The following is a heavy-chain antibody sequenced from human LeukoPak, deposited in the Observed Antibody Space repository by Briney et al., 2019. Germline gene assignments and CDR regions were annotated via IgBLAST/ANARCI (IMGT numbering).Heavy chain of an antibody. J-gene: IGHJ4*02. CDR3: ARGLDSKSAYFES. Sequence: PSETLSLTCTVSAGSVASYFWNWIRQPAGKGLEWIGYISYSGSTKYNPSLKGRVTITLDTSKKQYSLRLTSVTAADTAVYFCARGLDSKSAYFESWGQGTLVAVSS. CDR1: AGSVASYF. D-gene: IGHD2-21*01. V-gene: IGHV4-59*02. CDR2: ISYSGST.